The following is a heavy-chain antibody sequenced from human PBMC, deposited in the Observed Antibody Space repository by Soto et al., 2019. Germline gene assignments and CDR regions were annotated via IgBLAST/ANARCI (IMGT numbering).Heavy chain of an antibody. V-gene: IGHV2-5*02. D-gene: IGHD3-10*01. CDR1: GFSFSTTGVG. CDR2: IYWDDDK. Sequence: QITLKESGPTLVKPTQTLTLTCTFSGFSFSTTGVGVGWIRQPPGQALEWLALIYWDDDKRYRPSLRDRLSITKDTSKKAVILTMTNMDPVDTATYYCVSGSFPNWFDPWGQGTQVTVSS. CDR3: VSGSFPNWFDP. J-gene: IGHJ5*02.